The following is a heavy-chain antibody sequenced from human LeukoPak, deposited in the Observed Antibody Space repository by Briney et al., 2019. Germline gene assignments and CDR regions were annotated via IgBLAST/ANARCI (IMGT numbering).Heavy chain of an antibody. Sequence: GGSLRLSCAASGFTFSSYAMHWVRQAPGKGLEWVAVISYDGSNKYYADSVKGRFTISRDNSKNTLYLQMNSLRAEDTAVYYCAKDRASEYFDQWGQGARVIVSS. CDR2: ISYDGSNK. D-gene: IGHD1-14*01. V-gene: IGHV3-30-3*01. CDR1: GFTFSSYA. CDR3: AKDRASEYFDQ. J-gene: IGHJ4*02.